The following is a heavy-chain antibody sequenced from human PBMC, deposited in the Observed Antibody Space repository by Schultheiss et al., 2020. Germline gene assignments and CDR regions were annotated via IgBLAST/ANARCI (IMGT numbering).Heavy chain of an antibody. J-gene: IGHJ1*01. CDR1: GGSISSSSYY. Sequence: SETLSLTCTVSGGSISSSSYYWDWIRQPPGKGLEWIGNIYYSGNTKYNPSLKSRVTISVDTSKNQFSLKLSSVTAADTAVYYCARLGAIFGVVIKPAEYFQHWGQGTLVTVSS. D-gene: IGHD3-3*01. CDR3: ARLGAIFGVVIKPAEYFQH. CDR2: IYYSGNT. V-gene: IGHV4-39*01.